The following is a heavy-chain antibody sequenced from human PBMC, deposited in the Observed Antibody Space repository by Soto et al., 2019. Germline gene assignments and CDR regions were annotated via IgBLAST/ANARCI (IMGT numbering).Heavy chain of an antibody. V-gene: IGHV3-30-3*01. CDR3: AREPYYYDSSAHYGVYYYYGMDV. Sequence: GGSLRLSCAASGFTFSSYAMHWVRQAPGKGLEWVAVISYDGSNKYYADSVKGRFTISRDNSKNTLYLQMNSLRAEDTAVYYCAREPYYYDSSAHYGVYYYYGMDVWGQGTTVTVSS. CDR1: GFTFSSYA. D-gene: IGHD3-22*01. J-gene: IGHJ6*02. CDR2: ISYDGSNK.